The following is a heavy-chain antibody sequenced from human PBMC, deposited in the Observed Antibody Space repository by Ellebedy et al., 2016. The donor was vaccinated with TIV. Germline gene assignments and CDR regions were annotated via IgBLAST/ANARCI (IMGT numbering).Heavy chain of an antibody. J-gene: IGHJ4*02. CDR2: IYYSGST. CDR3: AREWDS. CDR1: GGSISSGGYS. V-gene: IGHV4-31*11. Sequence: SETLSLXXAVSGGSISSGGYSWSWIRQHPGKGLEWIGYIYYSGSTYYNPSLKSRVTISVDTSKNQFSLKLSSVTAADTAVYYCAREWDSWGQGTLVTVSS.